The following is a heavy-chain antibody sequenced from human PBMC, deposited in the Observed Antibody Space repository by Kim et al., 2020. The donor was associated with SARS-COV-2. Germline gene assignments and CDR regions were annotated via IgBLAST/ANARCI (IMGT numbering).Heavy chain of an antibody. CDR2: ISSSGSTI. J-gene: IGHJ4*02. V-gene: IGHV3-48*03. D-gene: IGHD4-17*01. CDR1: GFTFSSYE. CDR3: ARIPYDYGDYGRDY. Sequence: GGSLRLSCAASGFTFSSYEMNWVRQAPGKGLEWVSYISSSGSTIYYADSVKGRFTISRDNAKNSLYLQMNSLRAEDTAVYYCARIPYDYGDYGRDYWGQGTLVTVSS.